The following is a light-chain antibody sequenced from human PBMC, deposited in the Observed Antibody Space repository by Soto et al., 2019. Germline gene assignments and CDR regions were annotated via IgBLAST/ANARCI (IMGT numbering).Light chain of an antibody. CDR3: NSYTSIXTYV. Sequence: QSVLTQPASVSGSPGQSITISCTGTTSDVGRYNYVSWYQQHPGKAPKLIIYDVSNRPSGVSNRFSGSKSGNTASLTTSGLQAEDEADYYCNSYTSIXTYVFGTGTKVTVL. J-gene: IGLJ1*01. CDR1: TSDVGRYNY. V-gene: IGLV2-14*01. CDR2: DVS.